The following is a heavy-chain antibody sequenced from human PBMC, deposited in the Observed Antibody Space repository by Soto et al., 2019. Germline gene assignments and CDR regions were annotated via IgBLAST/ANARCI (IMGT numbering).Heavy chain of an antibody. CDR2: IYPGDSDT. V-gene: IGHV5-51*01. CDR1: GYSFTSYW. Sequence: GESLKISCKGSGYSFTSYWIGWVRQMPGKGLEWMGIIYPGDSDTRYSPSFQGQVTISADKSISTAYLQWSSLKASDTAMYYCARSRYYDSSGYRALDAFDIWGQGTMVTVS. D-gene: IGHD3-22*01. CDR3: ARSRYYDSSGYRALDAFDI. J-gene: IGHJ3*02.